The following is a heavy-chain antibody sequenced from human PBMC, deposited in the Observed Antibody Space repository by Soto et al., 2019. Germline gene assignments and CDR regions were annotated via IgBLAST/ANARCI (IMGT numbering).Heavy chain of an antibody. CDR1: GFTFDDYA. Sequence: EVQLVESGGGLVQPGRSLRLSCAAGGFTFDDYAMHWVRQAPEKGLEWVSGISWNSGSIGYADSVKGRFTISRDNAKNSLYLQMNSLRAEDTALYYCAKDSGRGAFDIWGQGTMVTVSS. V-gene: IGHV3-9*01. J-gene: IGHJ3*02. CDR2: ISWNSGSI. CDR3: AKDSGRGAFDI.